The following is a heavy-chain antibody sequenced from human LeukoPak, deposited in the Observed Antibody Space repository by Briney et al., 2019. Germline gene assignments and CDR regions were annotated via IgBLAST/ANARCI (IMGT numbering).Heavy chain of an antibody. CDR1: GFTFSSYA. Sequence: GGSLRLSCAASGFTFSSYAMHWVRQAPGKGLEYVSAIGSNGGSTYYANSVKGRFTISRDNSKNTLYLQMGSLRAEDMAVYYCARDRTDGVVTAIRYYFDYWGQGTLVTVSS. D-gene: IGHD2-21*02. CDR2: IGSNGGST. CDR3: ARDRTDGVVTAIRYYFDY. V-gene: IGHV3-64*01. J-gene: IGHJ4*02.